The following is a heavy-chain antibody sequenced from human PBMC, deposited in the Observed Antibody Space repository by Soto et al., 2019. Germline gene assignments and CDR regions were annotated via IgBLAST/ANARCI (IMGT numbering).Heavy chain of an antibody. J-gene: IGHJ5*02. CDR3: VRDGTKTLRDWFDP. V-gene: IGHV4-30-4*07. D-gene: IGHD1-1*01. CDR2: IYATGTT. CDR1: GASISGGGYS. Sequence: SETLSLTCAVSGASISGGGYSWSWIRQPPGKGLEWIGRIYATGTTDYNPSLKSRVMMSVDTSKKQFSLKLRSVTAADTAVYYCVRDGTKTLRDWFDPWGQGISVTVSS.